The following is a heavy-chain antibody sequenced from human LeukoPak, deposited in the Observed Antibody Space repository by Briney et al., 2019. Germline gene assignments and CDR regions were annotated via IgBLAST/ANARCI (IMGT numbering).Heavy chain of an antibody. V-gene: IGHV1-8*03. CDR1: GYTFTSYD. Sequence: ASVKVSCKASGYTFTSYDINWVRQATGQGLEWMGWMNPNSGNTGYAQKFQGRVTITRNTSISTAYMELSSLRSEDTAVYYCARVPSYSSSWSFDYWGQGILVTVFS. CDR3: ARVPSYSSSWSFDY. D-gene: IGHD6-13*01. J-gene: IGHJ4*02. CDR2: MNPNSGNT.